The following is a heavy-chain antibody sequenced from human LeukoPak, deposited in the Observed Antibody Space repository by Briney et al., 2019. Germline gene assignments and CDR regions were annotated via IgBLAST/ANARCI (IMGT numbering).Heavy chain of an antibody. V-gene: IGHV4-39*07. CDR1: GGSIRSSYYY. Sequence: PSETLSLTCTVSGGSIRSSYYYWGWIRQPPGKGLEWIGSIYDSGSTYYNPSLKSRVTISVDTSKNQFSLKLSSVTAADTAVYYCARGQAYYDFWSGYYNNWFDPWGQGTLVTVSS. J-gene: IGHJ5*02. CDR2: IYDSGST. CDR3: ARGQAYYDFWSGYYNNWFDP. D-gene: IGHD3-3*01.